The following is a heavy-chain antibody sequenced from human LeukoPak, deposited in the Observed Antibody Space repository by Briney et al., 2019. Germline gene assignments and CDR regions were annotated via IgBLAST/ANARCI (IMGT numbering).Heavy chain of an antibody. CDR2: INEDGSGR. V-gene: IGHV3-7*01. CDR1: GFTFSDSW. Sequence: GGSLRLSCAASGFTFSDSWMTWVRQAPGKGLEWVDTINEDGSGRYYVDSVKGRFTISRDNAKNSLYLQMNSLRGEDTAVYYCADFDAYWGQGTLVTVSS. CDR3: ADFDAY. J-gene: IGHJ4*02.